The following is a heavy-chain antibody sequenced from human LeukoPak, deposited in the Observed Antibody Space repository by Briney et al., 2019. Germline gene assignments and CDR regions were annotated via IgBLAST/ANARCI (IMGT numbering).Heavy chain of an antibody. V-gene: IGHV4-30-4*07. CDR1: GGSISSGGYS. CDR2: ISYSGNT. J-gene: IGHJ4*02. Sequence: ASETLSLTCVVSGGSISSGGYSWSWIRQPPGKGLEWIGYISYSGNTYYNPSLKSRVTISVDTSKNQFSLKLSSVTAADTAVYYCARVGVAAAGAIDYWGQGTLVTVSS. CDR3: ARVGVAAAGAIDY. D-gene: IGHD6-13*01.